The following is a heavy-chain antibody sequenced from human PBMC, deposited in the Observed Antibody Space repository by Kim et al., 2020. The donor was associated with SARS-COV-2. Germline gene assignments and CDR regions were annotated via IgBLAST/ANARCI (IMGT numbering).Heavy chain of an antibody. Sequence: SETLSLTCTVSGGSISSSSYYWGWIRQPPGKGLEWIGTIYYSGRTYYNPSLKSRVTISVDTSKNQFSLKLTSVIAADTAVYYCARLGSSGWSGYWGQGTLVTVSS. D-gene: IGHD6-19*01. V-gene: IGHV4-39*01. CDR2: IYYSGRT. CDR1: GGSISSSSYY. CDR3: ARLGSSGWSGY. J-gene: IGHJ4*02.